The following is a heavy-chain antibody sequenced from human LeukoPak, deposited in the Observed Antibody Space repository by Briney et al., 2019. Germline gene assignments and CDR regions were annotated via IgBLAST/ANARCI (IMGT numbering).Heavy chain of an antibody. Sequence: ASVKVSCKASGYTFTNYYMHWVRPAPGQGLEWMGIINPSGSNSTYAQKFQGRVTMTRDTSTSTVYMELSSLRFEDTAVYYCARSGSSTSCPRDYWGQGTLVTVAS. D-gene: IGHD2-2*01. CDR1: GYTFTNYY. CDR2: INPSGSNS. J-gene: IGHJ4*02. CDR3: ARSGSSTSCPRDY. V-gene: IGHV1-46*01.